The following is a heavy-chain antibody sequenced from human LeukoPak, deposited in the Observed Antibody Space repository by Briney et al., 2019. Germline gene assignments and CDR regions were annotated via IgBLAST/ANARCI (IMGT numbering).Heavy chain of an antibody. CDR2: IKQDGSEK. J-gene: IGHJ5*02. CDR1: GFTFSSYW. CDR3: VRVRAGTGGCQGFDP. D-gene: IGHD3-10*01. V-gene: IGHV3-7*02. Sequence: GGSLRHSCAGSGFTFSSYWMSWVRQAPGKGLEWVATIKQDGSEKYYVHSVKGRVTISRDKATNSLYLHINRLRAEDTHVYYCVRVRAGTGGCQGFDPWGQGTLVTVSS.